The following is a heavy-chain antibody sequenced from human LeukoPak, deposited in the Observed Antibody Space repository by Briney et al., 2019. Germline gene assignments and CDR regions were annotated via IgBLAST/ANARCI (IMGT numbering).Heavy chain of an antibody. CDR2: MYPGDSDT. CDR3: ARVSRGFDY. Sequence: GESLKIPCKTSGYSFTNYWIGWVRQMPGKGLERVGIMYPGDSDTIYSPSFQGQVTISADKSISTAYLRWSSLKASGTAMYYCARVSRGFDYWGQGTLVTVSS. J-gene: IGHJ4*02. CDR1: GYSFTNYW. V-gene: IGHV5-51*01.